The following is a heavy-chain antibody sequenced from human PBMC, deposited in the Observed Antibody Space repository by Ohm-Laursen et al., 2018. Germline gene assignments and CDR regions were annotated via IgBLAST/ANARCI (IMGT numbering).Heavy chain of an antibody. Sequence: SLRLSCSASGFTLSSYDMNWVRQAPGKGLEWISYISETGSHIYDADSMRGRFTDARDNAKNLLYLQLNSLRVEDTAVYYCARDSSRRAREGGMDVWGQGTMVTVSS. CDR3: ARDSSRRAREGGMDV. V-gene: IGHV3-21*01. D-gene: IGHD6-6*01. J-gene: IGHJ6*02. CDR1: GFTLSSYD. CDR2: ISETGSHI.